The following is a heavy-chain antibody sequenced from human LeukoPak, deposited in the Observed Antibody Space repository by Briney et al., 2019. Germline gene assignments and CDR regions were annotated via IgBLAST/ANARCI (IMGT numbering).Heavy chain of an antibody. V-gene: IGHV3-7*01. CDR3: ARDGTAAGLYFDL. CDR1: GFTFNKYW. CDR2: INQNGGEK. D-gene: IGHD6-13*01. J-gene: IGHJ4*01. Sequence: GGSLRLSCAASGFTFNKYWMNWVRQAPGKGLEWVASINQNGGEKSYVDSVKGRFTISRDNPKNSLYLQMSSLRAEDTAVYYCARDGTAAGLYFDLWGQGTLVTVSS.